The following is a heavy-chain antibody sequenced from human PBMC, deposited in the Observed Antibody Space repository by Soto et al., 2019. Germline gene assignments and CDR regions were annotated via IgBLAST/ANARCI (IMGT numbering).Heavy chain of an antibody. Sequence: PGESLKISCKGSGYSFTSYWISWVRQMPGKGLEWMGRIDPSDSYTNYSPSFQGHVTISAGKSISTAYLQWSSLKASDTAMYYCARRTRYYYGMDVWGQGTTVTVSS. J-gene: IGHJ6*02. CDR3: ARRTRYYYGMDV. V-gene: IGHV5-10-1*01. CDR1: GYSFTSYW. CDR2: IDPSDSYT.